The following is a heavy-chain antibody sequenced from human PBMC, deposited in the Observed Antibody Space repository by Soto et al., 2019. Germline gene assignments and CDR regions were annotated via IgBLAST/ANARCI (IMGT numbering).Heavy chain of an antibody. CDR2: IYPGDSDT. D-gene: IGHD6-19*01. V-gene: IGHV5-51*01. CDR3: AKGFGAVAGRFYYYYGMDV. J-gene: IGHJ6*02. CDR1: GYSFTSYW. Sequence: GESLKISCKGSGYSFTSYWIGWVRQMPGKGLEWMGIIYPGDSDTRYSPSFQGQVTISADKSISTAYLQWSSLKASDTAMYYCAKGFGAVAGRFYYYYGMDVWGQGTTVTVSS.